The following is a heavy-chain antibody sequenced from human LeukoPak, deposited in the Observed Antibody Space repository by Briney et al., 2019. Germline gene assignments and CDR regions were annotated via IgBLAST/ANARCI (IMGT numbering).Heavy chain of an antibody. D-gene: IGHD3-10*01. CDR2: IIPIFGTA. J-gene: IGHJ5*02. CDR3: ARAERTYYYGSGRIRGFDP. V-gene: IGHV1-69*13. CDR1: GGTFSSYA. Sequence: EASVKVSCKASGGTFSSYAISWVRQAPGQGLEWMGGIIPIFGTANYAQKFQGRVTITADESTSTAYMELSSLRSEDTAVYYCARAERTYYYGSGRIRGFDPWGQGTLVTVSS.